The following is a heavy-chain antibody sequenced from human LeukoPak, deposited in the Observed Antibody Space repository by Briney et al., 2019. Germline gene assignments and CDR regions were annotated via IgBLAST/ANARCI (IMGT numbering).Heavy chain of an antibody. CDR3: ARTKWELDLLFDY. CDR1: GGSFSGYY. D-gene: IGHD1-26*01. J-gene: IGHJ4*02. Sequence: SETLSLTCAVYGGSFSGYYWSWIRQPPGKGLEWIGEINHSGSTNYNPSLKSRVTISVDTSKNQFSLKLSSVTAADTAVYYCARTKWELDLLFDYWGQGTLVTVSS. V-gene: IGHV4-34*01. CDR2: INHSGST.